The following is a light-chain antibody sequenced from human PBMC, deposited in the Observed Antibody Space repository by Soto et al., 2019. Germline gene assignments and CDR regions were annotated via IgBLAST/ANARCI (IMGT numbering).Light chain of an antibody. CDR1: SSDVGGYNY. V-gene: IGLV2-14*01. CDR3: SSYTSSRNYV. Sequence: QSVLTQPASVSGSPGQSITISCTGTSSDVGGYNYVSWYQQHPGKAPKLMIYDVSNRPSGVSNRFSGSKSGNTASLTISGLQADDEADYSCSSYTSSRNYVFGTGTKVTVL. CDR2: DVS. J-gene: IGLJ1*01.